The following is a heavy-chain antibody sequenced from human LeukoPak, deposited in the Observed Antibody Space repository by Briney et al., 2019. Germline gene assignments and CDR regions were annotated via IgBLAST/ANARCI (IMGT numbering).Heavy chain of an antibody. D-gene: IGHD2-2*02. Sequence: SVKVSCKASGGTFSSYATSWVRQAPGQGLEWMGGIIPIFGTANYAQKFQGRVTITADESTSTAYMELSSLRSEDTAVYYCARERYCSSTSCYKGLRPFDIWGQGTMVTVSS. V-gene: IGHV1-69*13. J-gene: IGHJ3*02. CDR1: GGTFSSYA. CDR3: ARERYCSSTSCYKGLRPFDI. CDR2: IIPIFGTA.